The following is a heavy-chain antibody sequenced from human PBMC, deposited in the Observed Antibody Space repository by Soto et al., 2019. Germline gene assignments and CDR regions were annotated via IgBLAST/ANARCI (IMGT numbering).Heavy chain of an antibody. J-gene: IGHJ4*02. CDR3: AKDHSPAGSFFDY. D-gene: IGHD6-6*01. CDR1: GFTFSSYG. CDR2: ISYDGSNK. V-gene: IGHV3-30*18. Sequence: GGSLRLSCAASGFTFSSYGMHWVRQAPGKGLEWVAVISYDGSNKYYADSVKGRFTISRDNSKNTLYLQMNSLRAEDTAVYYCAKDHSPAGSFFDYWGQGTLVTVSS.